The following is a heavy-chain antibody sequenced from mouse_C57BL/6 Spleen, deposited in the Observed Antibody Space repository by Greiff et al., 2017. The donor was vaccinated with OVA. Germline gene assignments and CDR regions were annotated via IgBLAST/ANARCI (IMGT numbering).Heavy chain of an antibody. CDR1: GYTFTSYW. V-gene: IGHV1-59*01. Sequence: QVQLQQPGAELVRPGTSVKLSCKASGYTFTSYWMHWVKQRPGQGLEWIGVIDPSDSYTNYNQKFKGKATLTVDTSSSTAYMQLSSLTSEDSAVYYCARWDGYDAGFAYWGQGTLVTVSA. CDR3: ARWDGYDAGFAY. J-gene: IGHJ3*01. CDR2: IDPSDSYT. D-gene: IGHD2-2*01.